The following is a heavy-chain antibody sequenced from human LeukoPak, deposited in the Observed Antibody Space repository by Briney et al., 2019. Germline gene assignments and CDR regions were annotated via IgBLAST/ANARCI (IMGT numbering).Heavy chain of an antibody. D-gene: IGHD6-13*01. CDR1: GGSISSYY. CDR2: IYYSGST. CDR3: ARDRWYSSSWDYWYFDL. Sequence: SETLSLTCTVSGGSISSYYWSWIRQPPGKGLEWIGYIYYSGSTNYNPSLKSRVTISVDTSKNQFSLKLSSVTAADTAVYYCARDRWYSSSWDYWYFDLRGRGTLVTVSS. J-gene: IGHJ2*01. V-gene: IGHV4-59*01.